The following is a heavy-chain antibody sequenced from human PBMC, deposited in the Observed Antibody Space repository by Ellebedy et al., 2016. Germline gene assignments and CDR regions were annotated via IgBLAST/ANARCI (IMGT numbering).Heavy chain of an antibody. Sequence: GGSLRLXCAASGFTFKTYAMSWARQAPGEGLEWVSTLSGSGPKTYYADSVQGRFTISRDNSKSTLYLQMNSLRAEDTAVYYCAKHETDGDYYFDLWGRGTLVTVSS. J-gene: IGHJ2*01. CDR3: AKHETDGDYYFDL. CDR1: GFTFKTYA. D-gene: IGHD2-21*01. CDR2: LSGSGPKT. V-gene: IGHV3-23*01.